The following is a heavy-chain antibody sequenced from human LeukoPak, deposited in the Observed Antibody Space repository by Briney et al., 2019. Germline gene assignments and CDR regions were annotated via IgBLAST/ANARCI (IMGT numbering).Heavy chain of an antibody. Sequence: GGSLRLSCAASGFTFSSYSMNWVRQAPGKGLEWVSGISGSGGSIYYADAVKGRFTISRDNSKNTLYLQMNSLRAEDTAVYYCATDRGIVVVPAAILEYWGQGTMVTVSS. CDR2: ISGSGGSI. CDR3: ATDRGIVVVPAAILEY. CDR1: GFTFSSYS. J-gene: IGHJ4*02. V-gene: IGHV3-23*01. D-gene: IGHD2-2*01.